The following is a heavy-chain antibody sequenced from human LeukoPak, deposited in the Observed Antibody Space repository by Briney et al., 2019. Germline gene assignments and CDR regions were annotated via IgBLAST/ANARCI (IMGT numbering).Heavy chain of an antibody. Sequence: GRTLRPSCAASGLILSDFGMDWVCQAPGKGLERVVVIWYDGTKKHCTDAVKGRFSISRDDSKNTVHLQMSILRVEDTAVYYCARDLGDGWLLFNRAQLDYWGQGTRFTVSS. V-gene: IGHV3-33*01. CDR3: ARDLGDGWLLFNRAQLDY. J-gene: IGHJ4*02. CDR2: IWYDGTKK. CDR1: GLILSDFG. D-gene: IGHD3-3*01.